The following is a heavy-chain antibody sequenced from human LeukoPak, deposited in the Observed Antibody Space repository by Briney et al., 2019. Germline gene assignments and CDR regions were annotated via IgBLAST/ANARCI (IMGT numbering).Heavy chain of an antibody. J-gene: IGHJ4*02. CDR3: AKCGYSYGDFDY. D-gene: IGHD5-18*01. CDR1: AFTFSSYA. Sequence: GGSLRLSCAASAFTFSSYAMSWVRQAPGKGLEWVSVISGSGGSTYYADSVKGRFTISRDNSKNTLYLQMNSLRAEDTAVYYCAKCGYSYGDFDYWGQGTLVTVSS. V-gene: IGHV3-23*01. CDR2: ISGSGGST.